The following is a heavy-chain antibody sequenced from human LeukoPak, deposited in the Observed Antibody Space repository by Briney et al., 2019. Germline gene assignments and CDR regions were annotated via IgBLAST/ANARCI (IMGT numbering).Heavy chain of an antibody. V-gene: IGHV7-4-1*02. Sequence: GASVKVSCKASGCTFTSYAMNWVRQAPGQGLEWKGWINTNTGNPTYAQGFTGRFVFSLDTSVSTAYLQISSLKAEDTAVYYCARASPLDYDFWSGYYNGWPYYYYYGMDVWGQGTTVTVSS. CDR3: ARASPLDYDFWSGYYNGWPYYYYYGMDV. D-gene: IGHD3-3*01. CDR2: INTNTGNP. J-gene: IGHJ6*02. CDR1: GCTFTSYA.